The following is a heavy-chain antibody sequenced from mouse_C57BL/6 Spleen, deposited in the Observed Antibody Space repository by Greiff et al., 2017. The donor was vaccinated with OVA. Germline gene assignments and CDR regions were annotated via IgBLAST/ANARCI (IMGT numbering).Heavy chain of an antibody. V-gene: IGHV1-82*01. CDR1: GYAFSSSW. CDR2: IYPGDGDT. Sequence: LEESGPELVKPGASVKISCKASGYAFSSSWMNWVKQRPGKGLEWIGRIYPGDGDTNYNGKFKGKATLTADKSSSTAYMQLSSLTSEDSAVYFCARGRTGTFDYWGQGTTLTVSS. D-gene: IGHD4-1*01. J-gene: IGHJ2*01. CDR3: ARGRTGTFDY.